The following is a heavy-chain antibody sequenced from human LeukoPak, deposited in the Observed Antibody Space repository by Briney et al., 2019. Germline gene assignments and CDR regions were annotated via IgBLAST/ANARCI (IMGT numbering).Heavy chain of an antibody. Sequence: ASVKVSCKASVYTFTNYGIIWVRQAPGQGLEWMGWISAYNGNTNYAQKLQGRVTMTTDTSTSTAYMELRSLRSDDTAVDYCASKVDPGGKILYDWGQGTLVTVSS. CDR1: VYTFTNYG. V-gene: IGHV1-18*01. CDR2: ISAYNGNT. D-gene: IGHD4-23*01. J-gene: IGHJ4*02. CDR3: ASKVDPGGKILYD.